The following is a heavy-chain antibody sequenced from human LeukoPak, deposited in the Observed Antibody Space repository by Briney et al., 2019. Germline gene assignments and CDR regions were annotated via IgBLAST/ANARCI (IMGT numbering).Heavy chain of an antibody. CDR2: IIPMFGTT. D-gene: IGHD1-26*01. V-gene: IGHV1-69*06. J-gene: IGHJ4*02. Sequence: ASVKVSCKASGGTFSSYAISWVRQAPGQGPEWMGGIIPMFGTTNYAQKFQGRVTIIADKSTSTAYMELSSLTSDDTAVYYCARDNTDYYGPRGNFDYWGQGTLVTVSS. CDR1: GGTFSSYA. CDR3: ARDNTDYYGPRGNFDY.